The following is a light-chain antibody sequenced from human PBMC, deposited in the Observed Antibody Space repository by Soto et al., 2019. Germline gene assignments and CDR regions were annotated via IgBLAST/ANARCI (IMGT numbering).Light chain of an antibody. J-gene: IGLJ1*01. CDR1: SSNIGSNY. CDR2: RNN. V-gene: IGLV1-47*01. Sequence: QSVLTQPASASGTPGQRVTISCSRSSSNIGSNYVYWYQQLPETAPKLLIYRNNQRPSGVPDRFSGSKSGTSASLAISGLRSEDEADYYCAGWDDSLSGQVFGTGTKVTAL. CDR3: AGWDDSLSGQV.